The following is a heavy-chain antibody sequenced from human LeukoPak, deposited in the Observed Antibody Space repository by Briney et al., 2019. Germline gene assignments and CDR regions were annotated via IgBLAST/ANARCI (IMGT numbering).Heavy chain of an antibody. CDR1: GFTFSSYG. CDR3: ARDLDNSSGYYYGRDV. D-gene: IGHD4-11*01. J-gene: IGHJ6*02. Sequence: GGSLRLSCAASGFTFSSYGMHWVRQAPGKGLEWVAVIWYDGSNKYYADSVKGRFTISRDNSKNTLYLQMNSLRAEDTAVYYCARDLDNSSGYYYGRDVGAQGPTVTV. V-gene: IGHV3-33*01. CDR2: IWYDGSNK.